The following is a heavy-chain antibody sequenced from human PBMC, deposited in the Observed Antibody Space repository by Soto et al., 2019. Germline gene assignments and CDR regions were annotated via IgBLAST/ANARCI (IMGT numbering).Heavy chain of an antibody. V-gene: IGHV4-31*03. J-gene: IGHJ4*02. CDR3: ARDHTTGTTGFDY. CDR2: IYYSGST. Sequence: SETLSLTCTVSGGSISSGGYYWSWIRQHPGKGLEWIGYIYYSGSTYYNPSLKSRVTISVDTSKNQFSLKLSSVTAADTAVYYCARDHTTGTTGFDYCGQGTLVTVSS. D-gene: IGHD1-1*01. CDR1: GGSISSGGYY.